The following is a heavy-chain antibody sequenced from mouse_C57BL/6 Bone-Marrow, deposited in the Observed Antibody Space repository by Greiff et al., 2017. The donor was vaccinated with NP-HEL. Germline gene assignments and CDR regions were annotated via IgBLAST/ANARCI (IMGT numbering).Heavy chain of an antibody. CDR1: GYTFTSYW. D-gene: IGHD1-1*01. V-gene: IGHV1-80*01. CDR2: IYPGDGDT. J-gene: IGHJ4*01. CDR3: ARGDYGSSRFGYAMDY. Sequence: QVQLQQSGTVLARPGASVKMSCKTSGYTFTSYWMHWVKERPGKGLEWIGQIYPGDGDTKYNGKFKGKATLTADKSSSTAYMQVSSRTSEDSAVYFCARGDYGSSRFGYAMDYWGQGTSVTVSS.